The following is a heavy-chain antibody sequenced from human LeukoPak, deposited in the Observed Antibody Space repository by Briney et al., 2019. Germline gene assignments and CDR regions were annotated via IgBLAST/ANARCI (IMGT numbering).Heavy chain of an antibody. CDR3: ARGIAVAGAYYYYMDV. CDR1: GFTFSSYW. D-gene: IGHD6-19*01. CDR2: IKQDGSEK. Sequence: PGGSLRLSCAASGFTFSSYWMSWVRQAPGKGLEWVANIKQDGSEKYYVDSVKGRFTISRDNAKNSLYLQMNSLRAKDTAVYYCARGIAVAGAYYYYMDVWGKGTTVTISS. V-gene: IGHV3-7*01. J-gene: IGHJ6*03.